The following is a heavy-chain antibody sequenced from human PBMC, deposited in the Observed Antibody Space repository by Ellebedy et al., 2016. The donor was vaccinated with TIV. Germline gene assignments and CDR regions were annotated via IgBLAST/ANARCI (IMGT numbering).Heavy chain of an antibody. D-gene: IGHD4-17*01. Sequence: GGSLRLSCAASGFTFTIYGMHWVRQAPGKGLEWVAVISYDGSKQYYANSVKGRFTISRDNSKNTLYLQMNSLRAEDTAVYYCARGGLWATVTTPTAFDYWGQGTLVTVSS. CDR1: GFTFTIYG. V-gene: IGHV3-30*03. J-gene: IGHJ4*02. CDR3: ARGGLWATVTTPTAFDY. CDR2: ISYDGSKQ.